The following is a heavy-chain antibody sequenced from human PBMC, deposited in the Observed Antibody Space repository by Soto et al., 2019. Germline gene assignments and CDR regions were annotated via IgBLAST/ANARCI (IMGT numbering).Heavy chain of an antibody. J-gene: IGHJ5*02. CDR1: GDSVSSNTVA. V-gene: IGHV6-1*01. D-gene: IGHD2-2*01. CDR3: ARDQVPAALLGWFDP. CDR2: TYYRSKWYD. Sequence: SQTLSLTCAISGDSVSSNTVAWNWIRQSPSRGLEWLGRTYYRSKWYDDYAESVKSRITINPDTSKNQFSLKLSSVTAADTAVYYFARDQVPAALLGWFDPWGQGTLVTVSS.